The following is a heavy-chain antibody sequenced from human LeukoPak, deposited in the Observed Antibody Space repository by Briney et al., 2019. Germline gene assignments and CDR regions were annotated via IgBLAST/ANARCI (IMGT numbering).Heavy chain of an antibody. CDR1: GYTFTSYD. J-gene: IGHJ6*02. CDR2: MNPNSGNT. Sequence: GASVKVSCKASGYTFTSYDINWVRQATGQGLEWMGWMNPNSGNTGYAQKFQGRVTMTRNTSISTAYMELSSLRSEDTAVYYCASLVDPQRITMVRGVGHYYGMDVWGQGTTVTVSS. CDR3: ASLVDPQRITMVRGVGHYYGMDV. D-gene: IGHD3-10*01. V-gene: IGHV1-8*01.